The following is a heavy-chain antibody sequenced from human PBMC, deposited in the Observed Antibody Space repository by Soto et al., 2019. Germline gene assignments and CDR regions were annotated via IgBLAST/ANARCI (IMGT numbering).Heavy chain of an antibody. V-gene: IGHV4-34*01. Sequence: SETLSLTCAVYGGSFSGYYWSWIRQPPGKGLEWIGEINHSGSTNYNPSLKSRVTISVDTSKNQFSLKLSSVTAADTAVYYCARGAANRLRYFQHWGQGTLVTVSS. D-gene: IGHD3-16*01. CDR1: GGSFSGYY. J-gene: IGHJ1*01. CDR3: ARGAANRLRYFQH. CDR2: INHSGST.